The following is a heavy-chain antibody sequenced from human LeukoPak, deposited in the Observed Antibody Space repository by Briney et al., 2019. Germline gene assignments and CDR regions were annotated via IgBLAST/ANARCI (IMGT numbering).Heavy chain of an antibody. J-gene: IGHJ1*01. Sequence: GGSLRLSCAASGFTFSSYAMSWVRQAPGKGLEWVSAISGSGGSTYYADSVKGRFTISRDNSKNTLYLQMNSLRAEDTAVYYRAKADSSGWYSAEYFQHWGQGTLVTVSS. V-gene: IGHV3-23*01. CDR3: AKADSSGWYSAEYFQH. D-gene: IGHD6-19*01. CDR1: GFTFSSYA. CDR2: ISGSGGST.